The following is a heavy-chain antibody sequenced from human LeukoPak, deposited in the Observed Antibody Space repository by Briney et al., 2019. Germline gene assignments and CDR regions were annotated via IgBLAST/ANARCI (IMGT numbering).Heavy chain of an antibody. V-gene: IGHV5-51*01. CDR2: IYPGDSET. D-gene: IGHD1-26*01. Sequence: NRGESLKISCKGSGYRFTNYWIGWVRQMPGKGLEWMGIIYPGDSETRYSPSFQGQVTISADKSISTAYLQWSSLKASDTAMYYCARRRDLYSGSYYPFDYWGQGTLVTVSS. J-gene: IGHJ4*02. CDR3: ARRRDLYSGSYYPFDY. CDR1: GYRFTNYW.